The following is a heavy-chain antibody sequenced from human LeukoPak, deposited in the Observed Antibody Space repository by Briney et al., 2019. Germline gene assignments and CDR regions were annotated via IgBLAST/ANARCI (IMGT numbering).Heavy chain of an antibody. D-gene: IGHD3-10*01. CDR3: ASSPRFGESHFDY. J-gene: IGHJ4*02. V-gene: IGHV1-69*13. CDR1: GGTFSSYA. CDR2: IIPIFGTA. Sequence: ASVKVSCKASGGTFSSYAISWVRQAPGQGLEWMGGIIPIFGTANYAQKFQGRVTITADESTSTAYMELSSLRSEDTAVYYCASSPRFGESHFDYWGQGTLVTVS.